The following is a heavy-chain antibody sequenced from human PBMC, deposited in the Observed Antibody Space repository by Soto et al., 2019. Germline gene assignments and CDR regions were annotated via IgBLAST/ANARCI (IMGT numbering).Heavy chain of an antibody. V-gene: IGHV4-39*01. Sequence: SETLSLTCTVSGGSISSSSYYWGWIRQPPGKGLEWIGSIYYSGSTYYNPSLKSRVTISVDTSKNQFSLKLSSVTAADTAVYYCARRPRIAAAGTGWFDPWGQGTLVTVSS. D-gene: IGHD6-13*01. CDR2: IYYSGST. CDR3: ARRPRIAAAGTGWFDP. J-gene: IGHJ5*02. CDR1: GGSISSSSYY.